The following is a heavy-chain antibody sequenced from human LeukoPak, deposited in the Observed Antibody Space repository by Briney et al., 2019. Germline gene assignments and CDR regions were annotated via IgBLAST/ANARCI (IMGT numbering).Heavy chain of an antibody. CDR1: GGTFSSYA. CDR3: ARDFDSSGWYQAEYFHH. CDR2: ISAYNGNT. Sequence: ASVKVSCKASGGTFSSYAISWVRQAPGQGLEWMGWISAYNGNTHYAQKFQGRVTMTTDTSTSTAYMELRSLRSDDTAVYYCARDFDSSGWYQAEYFHHWGQGTLVTVSS. V-gene: IGHV1-18*01. D-gene: IGHD6-19*01. J-gene: IGHJ1*01.